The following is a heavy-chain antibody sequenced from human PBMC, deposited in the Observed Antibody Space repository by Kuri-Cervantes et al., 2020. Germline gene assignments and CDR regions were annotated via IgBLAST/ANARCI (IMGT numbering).Heavy chain of an antibody. Sequence: SQTLSLTCAVYGGSFSGYYWSWIRQPPGKGLEWIGEINHSGSTNYNPSLKSRVTISVDTSKNQFSLKLSSVTAADTAVYYCARKDPYLGDYVWGSYRTPSVGWFDPWGQGTLVTDSS. CDR2: INHSGST. J-gene: IGHJ5*02. CDR1: GGSFSGYY. D-gene: IGHD3-16*02. CDR3: ARKDPYLGDYVWGSYRTPSVGWFDP. V-gene: IGHV4-34*01.